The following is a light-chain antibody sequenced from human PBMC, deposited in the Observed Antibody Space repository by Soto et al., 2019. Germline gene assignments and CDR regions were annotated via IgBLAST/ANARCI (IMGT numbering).Light chain of an antibody. CDR1: QSVSSNY. CDR3: QQYGSSTMYT. V-gene: IGKV3-20*01. CDR2: GAS. Sequence: EIVLTQSPGTLSLSPGERATLSCRASQSVSSNYLAWYQQKPGQAPRLLIYGASYRATGIPDRFSGSGSGTDFTLTISRLELEDFRVYSCQQYGSSTMYTFGQGNKLEIK. J-gene: IGKJ2*01.